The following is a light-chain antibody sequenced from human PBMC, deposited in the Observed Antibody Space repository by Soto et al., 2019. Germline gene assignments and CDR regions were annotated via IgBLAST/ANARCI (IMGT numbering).Light chain of an antibody. Sequence: DIQMTQSPSSLSASVGDRVTITCQASQYISNSLNWYQQKPGKAPKLLIYDSSNLNTGVPSRFSGSGSEKYFTFTIRSLQPEDFATYYCQHYHFLPPLYPFGQGTTVEIK. J-gene: IGKJ2*01. CDR2: DSS. CDR3: QHYHFLPPLYP. V-gene: IGKV1-33*01. CDR1: QYISNS.